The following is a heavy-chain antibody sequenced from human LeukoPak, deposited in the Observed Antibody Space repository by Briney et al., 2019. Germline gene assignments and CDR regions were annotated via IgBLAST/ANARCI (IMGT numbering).Heavy chain of an antibody. V-gene: IGHV4-38-2*01. J-gene: IGHJ4*02. D-gene: IGHD3-9*01. Sequence: PSETLSLTCAVSGYSLSIGYYWGWIRQPPGKGLEWIGNMYRSGYTYYNPSLKSRVTISVDTSKNQFSLKLSPVTAADTAVYYCARRLDSWSFDSWGQGTLVTVSS. CDR1: GYSLSIGYY. CDR2: MYRSGYT. CDR3: ARRLDSWSFDS.